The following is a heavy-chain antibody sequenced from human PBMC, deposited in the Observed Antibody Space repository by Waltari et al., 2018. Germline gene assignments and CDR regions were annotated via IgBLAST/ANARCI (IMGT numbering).Heavy chain of an antibody. J-gene: IGHJ4*02. CDR3: ARRGYCGIDCYSNYFDF. Sequence: QVLLQQWGAGLLKPSETLSLTCAVYGGSFNFYYWWWIRQPPGEGLEWIGEITHSGSTNYNPSLKSRVSISVDTPNNQFSLKLTSVTAADTAAYYCARRGYCGIDCYSNYFDFWGQGTLVTVSS. CDR1: GGSFNFYY. CDR2: ITHSGST. D-gene: IGHD2-21*01. V-gene: IGHV4-34*01.